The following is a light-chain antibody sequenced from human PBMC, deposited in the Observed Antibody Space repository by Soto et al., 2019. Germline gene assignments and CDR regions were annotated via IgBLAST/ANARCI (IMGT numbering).Light chain of an antibody. V-gene: IGKV1-33*01. CDR1: QDISNY. CDR3: QQYDNLTLT. CDR2: DAS. J-gene: IGKJ4*01. Sequence: DIQMTQSPSSLSASVGDRVTITCQASQDISNYLNWYQQKSGKAPKLLIYDASNLETGVPSRFSGSGSGTDFTFTISSLQPEDIATYYCQQYDNLTLTFGGGSKVDIX.